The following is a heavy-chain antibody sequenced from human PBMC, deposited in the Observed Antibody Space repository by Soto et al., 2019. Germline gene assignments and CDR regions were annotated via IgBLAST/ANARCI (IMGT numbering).Heavy chain of an antibody. J-gene: IGHJ4*02. Sequence: PGGSLRLSCAASGFTFSSYGMHWVRQAPGKGLEWVAVTSYDENYKYNSDSVRGRFTISRDNSKDTLYLQMNSLRVEDTAVYYCVRDSSSSVGYFEYSDQGALVTVSS. CDR2: TSYDENYK. CDR1: GFTFSSYG. V-gene: IGHV3-33*05. CDR3: VRDSSSSVGYFEY. D-gene: IGHD6-6*01.